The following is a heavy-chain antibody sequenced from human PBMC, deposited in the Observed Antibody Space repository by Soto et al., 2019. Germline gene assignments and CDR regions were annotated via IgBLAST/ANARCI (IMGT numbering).Heavy chain of an antibody. V-gene: IGHV4-59*12. CDR2: VFHIGST. D-gene: IGHD2-15*01. CDR3: ARDQRDSKDHGNWFDP. Sequence: SETLSLTCSVSGDSTENFYWNWIRQPPGKGLEWIGCVFHIGSTIYSPSLKGRVTMAVDSSKRQFSLKMTSVTAADTAVYYCARDQRDSKDHGNWFDPWGQGTLVTVSS. J-gene: IGHJ5*02. CDR1: GDSTENFY.